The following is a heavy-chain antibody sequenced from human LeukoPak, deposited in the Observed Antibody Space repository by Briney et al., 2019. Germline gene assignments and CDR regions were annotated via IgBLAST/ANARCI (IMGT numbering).Heavy chain of an antibody. CDR1: GGSMSSYY. V-gene: IGHV4-59*08. CDR2: IYYSGST. J-gene: IGHJ3*02. D-gene: IGHD3-16*01. CDR3: ARRMGEVDAFDI. Sequence: SETLSLTCTVSGGSMSSYYWNWIRQPPGKELEWIGYIYYSGSTNYNPSLKSRVSISVDTSKNQFSLRLSSVTAADTAVYYCARRMGEVDAFDIWGQGTMVTVSS.